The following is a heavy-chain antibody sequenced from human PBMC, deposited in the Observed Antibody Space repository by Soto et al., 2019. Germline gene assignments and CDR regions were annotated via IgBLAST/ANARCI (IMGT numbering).Heavy chain of an antibody. V-gene: IGHV1-69*04. CDR3: ARDLPLSSGWYKGLDY. Sequence: ASVKVSCKASGGTFSSYTISWVRQAPGQGLEWMGRIIPILGIANYAQKFQGRVTITADKSTSTAYMELSSLRSEDTAVYYCARDLPLSSGWYKGLDYWGQGTLVTVSS. J-gene: IGHJ4*02. D-gene: IGHD6-19*01. CDR2: IIPILGIA. CDR1: GGTFSSYT.